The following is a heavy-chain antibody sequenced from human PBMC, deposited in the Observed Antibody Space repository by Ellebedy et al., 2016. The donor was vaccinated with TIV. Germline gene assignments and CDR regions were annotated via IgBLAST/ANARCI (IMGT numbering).Heavy chain of an antibody. CDR3: AKDVRPPYQLLYGGLVY. CDR1: GFTFDDYA. V-gene: IGHV3-74*01. Sequence: GGSLRLSXAASGFTFDDYAMHWVRQAPGKGLVWVSRINSDGSSTSYADSVKGRFTISRDNAKNTLYLQMNSLRAEDTAVYYCAKDVRPPYQLLYGGLVYWGQGTLVTVSS. J-gene: IGHJ4*02. CDR2: INSDGSST. D-gene: IGHD2-2*02.